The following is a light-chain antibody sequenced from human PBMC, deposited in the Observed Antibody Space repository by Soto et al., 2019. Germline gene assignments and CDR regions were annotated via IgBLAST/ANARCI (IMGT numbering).Light chain of an antibody. CDR2: GAS. CDR3: HRYNKFPLFL. CDR1: QSVGNN. Sequence: EILMTQSPATLSVSPGERATLSCRASQSVGNNLAWYQQRPAQAPRLLIYGASTRATGIPARFSGSGSWTEVTQHNNCLQSEDFPLYLCHRYNKFPLFLFGPETRGDI. J-gene: IGKJ3*01. V-gene: IGKV3-15*01.